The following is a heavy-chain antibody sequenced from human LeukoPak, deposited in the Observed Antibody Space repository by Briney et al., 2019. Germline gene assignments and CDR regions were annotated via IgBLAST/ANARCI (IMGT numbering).Heavy chain of an antibody. CDR3: ARRYCSSTSCTLDY. J-gene: IGHJ4*02. Sequence: PGGSLRLSCAASGFTFSSYSMNWVRQAPGKGLEWVSYISTSGSTKYYADSVKGRFTISRDNAENSLYLQMNSLRAEDTAVYYCARRYCSSTSCTLDYWGQGTLVTVPS. CDR2: ISTSGSTK. CDR1: GFTFSSYS. D-gene: IGHD2-2*01. V-gene: IGHV3-48*04.